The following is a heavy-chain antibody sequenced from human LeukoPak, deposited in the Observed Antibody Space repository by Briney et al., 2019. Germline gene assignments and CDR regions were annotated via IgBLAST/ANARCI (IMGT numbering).Heavy chain of an antibody. D-gene: IGHD4-23*01. CDR2: ISSTASSI. CDR1: EFTFSSYS. Sequence: HTGGSLRLSCAASEFTFSSYSMSWVRQAPGKGLEGVSYISSTASSIYYADSVKGRFTISRDKAKNSMYLPMNSLRAEDTAMYYCARDVTYHGGDWFAPWGQGTLVTVSS. V-gene: IGHV3-48*01. J-gene: IGHJ5*02. CDR3: ARDVTYHGGDWFAP.